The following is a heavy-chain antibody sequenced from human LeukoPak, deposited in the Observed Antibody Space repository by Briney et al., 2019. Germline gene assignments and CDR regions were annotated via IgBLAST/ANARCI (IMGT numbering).Heavy chain of an antibody. Sequence: ASVKVSCKASGYTFTSYGISWVRQAPGQGLGWMGWISACNGNTNYAQKLQGRVTMTTDTSTSTAYMELRSLRSDDTAVYYCARDWAGITIFGVVTLYYFDYWGQGTLVTVSS. CDR3: ARDWAGITIFGVVTLYYFDY. CDR2: ISACNGNT. J-gene: IGHJ4*02. D-gene: IGHD3-3*01. V-gene: IGHV1-18*01. CDR1: GYTFTSYG.